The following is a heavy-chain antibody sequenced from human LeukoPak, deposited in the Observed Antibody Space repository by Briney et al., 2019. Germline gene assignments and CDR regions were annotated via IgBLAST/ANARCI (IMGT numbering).Heavy chain of an antibody. V-gene: IGHV1-24*01. Sequence: ASVKVSCKVYGDTLTELSTHWMRQAPGKGLEWMGGFDPEHGEAIYAQTFQGRITMTEDTSTDTAYMELSSLTSDDTAVYYCAAEGQRLLGYWGQGTLVTVSS. J-gene: IGHJ4*02. CDR1: GDTLTELS. CDR3: AAEGQRLLGY. D-gene: IGHD3-10*01. CDR2: FDPEHGEA.